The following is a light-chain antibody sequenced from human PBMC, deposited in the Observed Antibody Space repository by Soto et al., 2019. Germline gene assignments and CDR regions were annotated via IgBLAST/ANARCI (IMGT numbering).Light chain of an antibody. J-gene: IGKJ1*01. CDR3: QQYGSSPRT. V-gene: IGKV3-20*01. Sequence: EIVLTKSPGTLSLSQGERATLSCRASQSVSSSYLAWYQQKPGQAPRLLIYGASSRATGIPDRFSGSGSGTDFTLTISRLEPEDFAVYYCQQYGSSPRTFGQGTKVDI. CDR1: QSVSSSY. CDR2: GAS.